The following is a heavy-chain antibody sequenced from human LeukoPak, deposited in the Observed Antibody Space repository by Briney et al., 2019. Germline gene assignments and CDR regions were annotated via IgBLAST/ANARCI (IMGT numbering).Heavy chain of an antibody. V-gene: IGHV3-30*18. Sequence: GGSLRLSCAASGFTFSSYGMHWVRQAPGKGLEWVAVISYDGSNKYYADSVKGRFTISRDNSKNTLYLQMNSLRAEDTAVYYCAKDIAVAGSFDYWGQGTLVTVSS. D-gene: IGHD6-19*01. CDR3: AKDIAVAGSFDY. CDR2: ISYDGSNK. J-gene: IGHJ4*02. CDR1: GFTFSSYG.